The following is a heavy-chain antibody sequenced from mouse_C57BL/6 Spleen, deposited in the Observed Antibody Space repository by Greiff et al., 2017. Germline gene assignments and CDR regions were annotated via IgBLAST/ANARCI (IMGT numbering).Heavy chain of an antibody. V-gene: IGHV1-15*01. Sequence: QVQLQQSGAELVRPGASVTLSCKASGYTFTDYEMHWVKQTPVHGLEWIGAIDPETGGTAYNQKFKGKAILTADKSSSTAYMELLSLTSEDSAVYYCTRSALRGYFDVWGTGTTVTVSS. CDR1: GYTFTDYE. CDR3: TRSALRGYFDV. CDR2: IDPETGGT. J-gene: IGHJ1*03.